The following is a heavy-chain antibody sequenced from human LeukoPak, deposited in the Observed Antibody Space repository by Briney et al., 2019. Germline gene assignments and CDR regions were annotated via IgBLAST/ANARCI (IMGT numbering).Heavy chain of an antibody. CDR3: ARALYYDILTGYQTHTYYFDY. Sequence: PGGSLRLSCAASGFTVSSNYMSWVRQAPGKGLEWVSVIYSAGSTYYADSVKGRFTISRDNSKNTLYLQMNSLRAEDTAVYYCARALYYDILTGYQTHTYYFDYWGQGTLVTVSS. CDR2: IYSAGST. V-gene: IGHV3-53*01. CDR1: GFTVSSNY. D-gene: IGHD3-9*01. J-gene: IGHJ4*02.